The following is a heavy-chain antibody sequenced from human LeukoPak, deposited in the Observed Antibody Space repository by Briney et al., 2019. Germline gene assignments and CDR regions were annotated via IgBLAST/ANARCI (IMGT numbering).Heavy chain of an antibody. J-gene: IGHJ4*02. Sequence: ASVKVSFKASGYTVTAYHMHWVRQAPGQGLEWMGWFNPNSGATNYAQKFQGRVTMTRDTSISTDYMELSRLRSDDTAVYYCARESGTYFKSRYYFDFWGQGTLVTVSS. CDR2: FNPNSGAT. CDR3: ARESGTYFKSRYYFDF. V-gene: IGHV1-2*02. CDR1: GYTVTAYH. D-gene: IGHD1-26*01.